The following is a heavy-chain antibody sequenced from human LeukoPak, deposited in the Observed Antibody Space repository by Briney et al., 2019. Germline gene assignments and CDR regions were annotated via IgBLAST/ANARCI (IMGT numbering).Heavy chain of an antibody. CDR2: IYYSGST. CDR3: ARDRSVNWNYPSNWFDP. CDR1: GGSISSSSYY. J-gene: IGHJ5*02. V-gene: IGHV4-61*01. Sequence: SETLSLTRTVSGGSISSSSYYWSWIRQPPGKGLEWIGYIYYSGSTNYNPSLKSRVTISVDTSKNQFSLKLSSVTAADTAVYYCARDRSVNWNYPSNWFDPWGQGTLVTVSS. D-gene: IGHD1-7*01.